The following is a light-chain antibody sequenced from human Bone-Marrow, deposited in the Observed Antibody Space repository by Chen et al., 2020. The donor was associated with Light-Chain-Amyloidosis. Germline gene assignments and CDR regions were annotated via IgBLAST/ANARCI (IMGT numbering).Light chain of an antibody. CDR3: QVWDRSSDRPV. J-gene: IGLJ3*02. CDR1: NIGSTS. Sequence: SYVLTQPSSVSVAPGQTATIACGGNNIGSTSVHWYQQTPGQAPLLVVYDDSDRPSGIPERLAGSNSGNTATLTISRVEAGEEADDYCQVWDRSSDRPVFGGGTKLPVL. V-gene: IGLV3-21*02. CDR2: DDS.